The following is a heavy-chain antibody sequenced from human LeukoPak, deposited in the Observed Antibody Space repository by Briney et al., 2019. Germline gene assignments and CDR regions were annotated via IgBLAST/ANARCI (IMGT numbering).Heavy chain of an antibody. V-gene: IGHV1-18*01. Sequence: GASVKVSFTASGYTFTIYGISWVRQAPGQGLEWMGWISAYNGNTNYAQKLQGRVTMTTDTSTSTAYMELRSLGSDDTAVYYCARAGEGGSYDYWGQGTLVTVSS. D-gene: IGHD1-26*01. CDR1: GYTFTIYG. CDR3: ARAGEGGSYDY. J-gene: IGHJ4*02. CDR2: ISAYNGNT.